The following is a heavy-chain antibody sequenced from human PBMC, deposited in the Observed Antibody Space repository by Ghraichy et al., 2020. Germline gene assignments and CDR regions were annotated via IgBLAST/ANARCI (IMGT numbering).Heavy chain of an antibody. CDR2: ITTETSGGTT. CDR1: GFTFRNAW. D-gene: IGHD7-27*01. Sequence: GGSLRLSCAASGFTFRNAWMGWVRQPPGKGLEWIGRITTETSGGTTEYAVPVKGRFTISRDDSKNTLYLQINSLKNEDTAVYFCCAEWGMGPPDTFLDYWGQGTLLTVSS. CDR3: CAEWGMGPPDTFLDY. J-gene: IGHJ4*02. V-gene: IGHV3-15*01.